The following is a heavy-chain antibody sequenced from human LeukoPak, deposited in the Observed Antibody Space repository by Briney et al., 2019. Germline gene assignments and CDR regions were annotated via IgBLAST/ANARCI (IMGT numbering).Heavy chain of an antibody. CDR1: GFTFSTYN. Sequence: GGSLRLSCAASGFTFSTYNMNWIRQAPGKGLDWVSYISSSGSTIYYADSVKGRFTISRDNAENSLFLQMNSLRAEDTAVYYCASGPPGVPAPDYWGQGTLVTVSS. D-gene: IGHD7-27*01. V-gene: IGHV3-48*04. CDR2: ISSSGSTI. CDR3: ASGPPGVPAPDY. J-gene: IGHJ4*02.